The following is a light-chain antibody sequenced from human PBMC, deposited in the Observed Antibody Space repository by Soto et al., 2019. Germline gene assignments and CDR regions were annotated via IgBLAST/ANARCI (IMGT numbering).Light chain of an antibody. CDR1: QSVSSY. CDR3: QQRSNWPPEVT. Sequence: EIVLTQSPATLSLSPGERATLSCRASQSVSSYLAWYQQKPGQAPRLLIYDASNRATGIPARFSGSGSGTDFTLTISSLAPDDFAVDYCQQRSNWPPEVTFGGGTKVEIK. CDR2: DAS. V-gene: IGKV3-11*01. J-gene: IGKJ4*01.